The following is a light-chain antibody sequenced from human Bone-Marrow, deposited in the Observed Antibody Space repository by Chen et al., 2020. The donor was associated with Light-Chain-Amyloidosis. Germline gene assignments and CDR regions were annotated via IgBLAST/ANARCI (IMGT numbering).Light chain of an antibody. CDR1: NIGSTS. V-gene: IGLV3-21*02. CDR2: DDS. J-gene: IGLJ3*02. CDR3: QVWDRSSDRPV. Sequence: SYVLTQPYSVSVAPGQTATIDCGGNNIGSTSVPWYQQTPGQAPLLVVYDDSDRPSGITERLSGSNSGNTATLTISRVEAGDEADYYCQVWDRSSDRPVFGGGTKLTVL.